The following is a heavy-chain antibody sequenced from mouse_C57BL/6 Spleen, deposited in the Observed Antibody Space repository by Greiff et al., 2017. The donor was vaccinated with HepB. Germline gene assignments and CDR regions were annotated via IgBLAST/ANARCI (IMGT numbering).Heavy chain of an antibody. CDR2: ISSGSSTI. D-gene: IGHD2-4*01. V-gene: IGHV5-17*01. CDR1: GFTFSDYG. CDR3: ARDFYYDYDEGALKAMDY. Sequence: EVQLQESGGGLVKPGGSLKLSCAASGFTFSDYGMHWVRQAPEKGLEWVAYISSGSSTIYYADTVKGRFTISRDNAKNTLFLQMTSLRSEDTAMYYCARDFYYDYDEGALKAMDYWGQGTSVTVSS. J-gene: IGHJ4*01.